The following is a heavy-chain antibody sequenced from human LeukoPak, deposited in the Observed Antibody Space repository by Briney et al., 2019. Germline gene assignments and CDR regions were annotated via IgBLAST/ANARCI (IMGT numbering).Heavy chain of an antibody. CDR1: GFMFSSNW. J-gene: IGHJ4*02. CDR3: AKEGRSLQTY. Sequence: GGSLRLSCAASGFMFSSNWMSWVRLAPGKGLEWVANIKEDGTETYYVDSVKGRFTISRDNAKNSLYLRMNSLRVEDTAVYYCAKEGRSLQTYWGQGTLVTVSS. V-gene: IGHV3-7*03. D-gene: IGHD5-24*01. CDR2: IKEDGTET.